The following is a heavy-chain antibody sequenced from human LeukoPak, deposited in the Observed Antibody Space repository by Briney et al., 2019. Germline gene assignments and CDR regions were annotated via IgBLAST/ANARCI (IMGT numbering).Heavy chain of an antibody. Sequence: SETLSLTCTVSGYSISSGYYWGWIRQPPGKGLEWIGYIYYSGSTNYNPSLKSRVTISVDTSKNQFSLKLSSVTAADTAVYYCARTRIVGATEAFDIWGQGTMVTVSS. D-gene: IGHD1-26*01. CDR1: GYSISSGYY. CDR2: IYYSGST. CDR3: ARTRIVGATEAFDI. J-gene: IGHJ3*02. V-gene: IGHV4-61*05.